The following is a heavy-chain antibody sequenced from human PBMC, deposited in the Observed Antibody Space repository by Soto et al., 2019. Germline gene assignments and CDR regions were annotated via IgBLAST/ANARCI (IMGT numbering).Heavy chain of an antibody. V-gene: IGHV3-74*01. CDR3: ARDFEY. Sequence: EVQLVESGGGLVQPGGSLRLSCEASGFTFSTFWMHWVRQAPGKGLVWVSRINSDGSSTNYADSVKGRVTISRDNAKNTLYLQLISLRPEDTAVYYWARDFEYWGQGTLVTVSS. CDR2: INSDGSST. CDR1: GFTFSTFW. J-gene: IGHJ4*02.